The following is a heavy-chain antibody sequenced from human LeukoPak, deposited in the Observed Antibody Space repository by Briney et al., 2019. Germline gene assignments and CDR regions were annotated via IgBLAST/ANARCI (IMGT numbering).Heavy chain of an antibody. Sequence: GGSLRLSCAASGFTFSSYGMHWVRQAPGKGLAWVTFIHHDGSNKYYADSVKGRFTISRDNSKNTLYLQMNSLRAEDTAVYYCAKLGAGGYNLAYWGQGTLVTVSS. CDR1: GFTFSSYG. CDR3: AKLGAGGYNLAY. D-gene: IGHD5-24*01. J-gene: IGHJ4*02. V-gene: IGHV3-30*02. CDR2: IHHDGSNK.